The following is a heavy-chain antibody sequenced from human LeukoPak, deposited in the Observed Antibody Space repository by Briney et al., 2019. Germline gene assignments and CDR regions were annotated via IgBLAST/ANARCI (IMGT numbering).Heavy chain of an antibody. Sequence: PGGSLRLSCAASGLTFSSYWMSWVRQAPGKGLEWVSFIYSGGNTHYSDSVKGRFTISRDNSKNTLYLQMNSLRAEDTAVYYCARRAGEYSHPYDYWGQGTLVTVSS. V-gene: IGHV3-53*01. CDR2: IYSGGNT. D-gene: IGHD2/OR15-2a*01. J-gene: IGHJ4*02. CDR3: ARRAGEYSHPYDY. CDR1: GLTFSSYW.